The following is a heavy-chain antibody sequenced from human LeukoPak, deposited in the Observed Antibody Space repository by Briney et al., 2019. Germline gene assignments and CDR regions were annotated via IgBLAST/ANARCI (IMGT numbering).Heavy chain of an antibody. V-gene: IGHV3-21*01. CDR2: ISSSSSYI. CDR3: ARESVVVPAYGY. J-gene: IGHJ4*02. CDR1: GFTFSSYS. Sequence: GGSLRLSCAASGFTFSSYSMNWVRQAPGKGLEWVSSISSSSSYIYYADSVKGRFTISRDNAKNSLYLQMNSLRAEDTAVYYCARESVVVPAYGYWGQGTLVTVSS. D-gene: IGHD2-2*01.